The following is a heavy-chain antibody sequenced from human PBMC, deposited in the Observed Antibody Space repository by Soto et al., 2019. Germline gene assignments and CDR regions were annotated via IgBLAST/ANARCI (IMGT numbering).Heavy chain of an antibody. CDR2: IHYSGSA. Sequence: SETLSLTCTFSVSSIIGYYWTWIRESPERGLEWIGYIHYSGSANYNPSLNSRLTMSVDRSKSQFSMKLASVTAADTAVYYCAREVGRSALNWFDPWGQGTLVNVSS. J-gene: IGHJ5*02. CDR3: AREVGRSALNWFDP. CDR1: VSSIIGYY. V-gene: IGHV4-59*12. D-gene: IGHD6-19*01.